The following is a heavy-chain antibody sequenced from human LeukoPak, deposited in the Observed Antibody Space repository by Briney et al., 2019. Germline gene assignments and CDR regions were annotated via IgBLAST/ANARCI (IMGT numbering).Heavy chain of an antibody. V-gene: IGHV3-74*01. CDR2: INSDGNST. CDR1: GFTFSSYW. CDR3: ARVSPTSGNFDY. Sequence: GGSLRLSCAASGFTFSSYWMHWVRHAPGKGLVWVSRINSDGNSTSYADSVKGRFTISRDNAKNTLYLQMNSLRAEDTAVYYCARVSPTSGNFDYWGQGTLVTVSS. D-gene: IGHD3-3*01. J-gene: IGHJ4*02.